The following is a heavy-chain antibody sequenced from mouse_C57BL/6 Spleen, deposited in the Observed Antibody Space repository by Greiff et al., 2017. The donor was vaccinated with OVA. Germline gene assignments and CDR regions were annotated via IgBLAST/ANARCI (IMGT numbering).Heavy chain of an antibody. D-gene: IGHD1-1*01. V-gene: IGHV1-31*01. CDR1: GYSFTGYY. CDR2: IYPYNGVS. CDR3: ARAYYCGSSDYYAMDD. J-gene: IGHJ4*01. Sequence: VQLKESGPELVKPGASVKISCKASGYSFTGYYMHWVKQSHGNILDWIGYIYPYNGVSSYNQKFKGKATLTVDKSSSTAYMELRSLTSEDSAVYDCARAYYCGSSDYYAMDDWGQGTSVTVA.